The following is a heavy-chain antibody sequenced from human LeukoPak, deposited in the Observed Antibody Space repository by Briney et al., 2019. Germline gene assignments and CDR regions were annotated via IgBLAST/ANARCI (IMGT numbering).Heavy chain of an antibody. J-gene: IGHJ6*03. V-gene: IGHV4-61*08. CDR3: ARGGYYYLDV. CDR1: GGSISSGGYY. CDR2: IFHSGTT. Sequence: PSETLSLTCTVSGGSISSGGYYWSWLRQPPGKGLEWIAYIFHSGTTKYNPSLKGRVAISLDTPKSQFSLKLHSVTAADTAVYYCARGGYYYLDVWGGGTTVTVSS.